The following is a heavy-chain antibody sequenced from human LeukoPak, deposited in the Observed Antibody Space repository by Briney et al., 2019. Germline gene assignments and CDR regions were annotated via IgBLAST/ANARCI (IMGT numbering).Heavy chain of an antibody. Sequence: SETLSLTCAVYGGSFSGYYWSWIRQPPGKGLEWIGEINHSGSTNYNPSLKSRVTISVDTSKNQFSLKLSSVTAADTAVYYCARHNGSQSNYDFWSGYYPPYYGMDVWGQGTTVTVS. V-gene: IGHV4-34*01. CDR3: ARHNGSQSNYDFWSGYYPPYYGMDV. J-gene: IGHJ6*02. CDR2: INHSGST. CDR1: GGSFSGYY. D-gene: IGHD3-3*01.